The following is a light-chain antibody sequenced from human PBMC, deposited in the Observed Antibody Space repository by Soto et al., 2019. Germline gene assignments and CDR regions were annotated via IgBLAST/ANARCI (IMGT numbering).Light chain of an antibody. CDR2: DAS. J-gene: IGKJ4*01. V-gene: IGKV3-11*01. Sequence: EIVLTQSPAILSLSPGERATLSCRASQSVGTYLDWYQQKLGQAPRLLIYDASNRATGIPARFSGSGSGTDFTLTISSLEPADFEVYYCQQRVNWLTFGGGTKVEL. CDR1: QSVGTY. CDR3: QQRVNWLT.